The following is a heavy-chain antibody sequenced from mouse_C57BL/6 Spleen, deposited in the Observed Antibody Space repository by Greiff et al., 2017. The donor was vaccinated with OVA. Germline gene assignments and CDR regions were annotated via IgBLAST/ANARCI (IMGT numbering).Heavy chain of an antibody. CDR3: ARWDYGNDY. J-gene: IGHJ2*01. V-gene: IGHV1-26*01. Sequence: EVQLQQSGPELVKPGASVKISCKASGYTFTDYYMNWVKQSHGKSLEWIGDINPNNGGTSYNQKFKGKATLTVDKSSSTAYMELRSLTSEDSAVYDCARWDYGNDYWGQGTTLTVSS. D-gene: IGHD2-1*01. CDR2: INPNNGGT. CDR1: GYTFTDYY.